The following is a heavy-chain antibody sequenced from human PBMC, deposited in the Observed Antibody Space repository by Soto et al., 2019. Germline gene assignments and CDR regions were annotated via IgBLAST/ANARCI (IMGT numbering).Heavy chain of an antibody. J-gene: IGHJ4*02. CDR1: GGTFSSYT. CDR3: AREPNDYYGSGSSDY. D-gene: IGHD3-10*01. Sequence: QVQLVQSGAEVKKPGSSVKVSCKASGGTFSSYTISWVRQAPGQGLEWMGRIIPILGIANYAQKFQGRVTITVDKSTSTAYMELSSLRSEDTAVYYCAREPNDYYGSGSSDYWGQGTLVTVSS. CDR2: IIPILGIA. V-gene: IGHV1-69*08.